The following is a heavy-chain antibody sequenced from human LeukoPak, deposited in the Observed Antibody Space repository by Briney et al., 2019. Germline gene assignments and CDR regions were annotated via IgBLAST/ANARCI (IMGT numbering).Heavy chain of an antibody. CDR2: IIPIFGTA. J-gene: IGHJ4*02. D-gene: IGHD1-1*01. Sequence: SVKVSCKASGYTFTSYGISWVRQAPGQGLEWMGGIIPIFGTANYAQKFQGRVTITTDESTSTAYMELSSLRSEDTAVYYCASDTTGVNFDYWGQGTLVTVSS. CDR3: ASDTTGVNFDY. CDR1: GYTFTSYG. V-gene: IGHV1-69*05.